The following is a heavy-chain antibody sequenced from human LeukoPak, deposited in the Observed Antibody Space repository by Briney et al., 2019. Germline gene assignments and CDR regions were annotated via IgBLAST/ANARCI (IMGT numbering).Heavy chain of an antibody. CDR1: GYTLTELS. J-gene: IGHJ6*03. CDR3: ATRSRSDSSRLDYYYYYYMDV. CDR2: FDPEDGET. V-gene: IGHV1-24*01. Sequence: ASVKVSCKVSGYTLTELSMHWVRQAPGKGLEWMGGFDPEDGETIYAQKFQGRVTMTEDTSTDTAYMELSSLRSEDTAVYYCATRSRSDSSRLDYYYYYYMDVWGKGTTVTVSS. D-gene: IGHD2-21*02.